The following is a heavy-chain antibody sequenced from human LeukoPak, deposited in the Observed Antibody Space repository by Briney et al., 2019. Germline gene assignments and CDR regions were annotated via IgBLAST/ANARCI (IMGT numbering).Heavy chain of an antibody. Sequence: KSSETLSLTCSLSHGAISTFFWNWIRQPAGKPLEWIGRVYATGTANYNPSLQSRVTMSIDASQNQFSLKLTSVTAADTAVYFCAREMTYPEKGPLDSWGPGTLVIVSS. J-gene: IGHJ4*02. D-gene: IGHD2-2*02. CDR3: AREMTYPEKGPLDS. CDR1: HGAISTFF. CDR2: VYATGTA. V-gene: IGHV4-4*07.